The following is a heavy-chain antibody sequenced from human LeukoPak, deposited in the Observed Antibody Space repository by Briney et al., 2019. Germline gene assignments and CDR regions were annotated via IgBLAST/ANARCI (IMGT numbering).Heavy chain of an antibody. V-gene: IGHV1-46*03. CDR3: ARDKFSGSYFPHWFDP. CDR2: INPSGGST. CDR1: GYTFTCYY. Sequence: ASVKVSCKASGYTFTCYYMHWVRQAPGQGLEWMGIINPSGGSTSYAQKFQGRVTMTRDTSTSTVYMELSSLRSEDTAVYYCARDKFSGSYFPHWFDPWGQGTLVTVSS. D-gene: IGHD1-26*01. J-gene: IGHJ5*02.